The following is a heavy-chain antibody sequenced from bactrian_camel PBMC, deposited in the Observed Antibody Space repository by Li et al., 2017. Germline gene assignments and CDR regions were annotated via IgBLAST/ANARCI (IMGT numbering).Heavy chain of an antibody. J-gene: IGHJ6*01. V-gene: IGHV3-2*01. D-gene: IGHD3*01. CDR1: GFTFSIYY. CDR2: IYDARSST. CDR3: AAVLSGSPFGY. Sequence: VQLVESGGGSVQAGGSLRVSCAASGFTFSIYYMSWVRQAPGKGLEWVSSIYDARSSTYYADSVKGRFTISKDNAKNTLYLQMNSLKPEDTAVYYCAAVLSGSPFGYWGQGTQVTVS.